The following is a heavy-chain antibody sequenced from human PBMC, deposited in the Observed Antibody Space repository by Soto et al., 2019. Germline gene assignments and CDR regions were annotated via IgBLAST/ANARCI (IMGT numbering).Heavy chain of an antibody. CDR1: GETLNSNP. CDR2: IVPLSDRT. CDR3: ARKWGRDCHSGGGCFSLDV. V-gene: IGHV1-69*01. J-gene: IGHJ4*02. Sequence: QVQLVQSGAEVKKPGSSLKVSCKVFGETLNSNPIGWVRQAPGQGLEWVGGIVPLSDRTNYAQELQGRGTVTADGSTSTVYMELSNLNSDDTAVYYWARKWGRDCHSGGGCFSLDVWGQGSLITVSS. D-gene: IGHD2-15*01.